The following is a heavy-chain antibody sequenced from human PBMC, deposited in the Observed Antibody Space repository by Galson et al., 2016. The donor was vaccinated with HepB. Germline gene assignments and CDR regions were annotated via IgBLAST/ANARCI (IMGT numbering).Heavy chain of an antibody. J-gene: IGHJ5*02. D-gene: IGHD2/OR15-2a*01. V-gene: IGHV3-15*07. CDR2: IKSKTDGGTT. CDR3: TGEVTVIGAHTGFDL. Sequence: SLRLSCAASGFTFSDAWMNWVRQAPGKGLEWVGLIKSKTDGGTTDYAAPVKGRFTISRDDSKNTLYLQMNSLKTEDTAVYYCTGEVTVIGAHTGFDLWGQGTLVTVSS. CDR1: GFTFSDAW.